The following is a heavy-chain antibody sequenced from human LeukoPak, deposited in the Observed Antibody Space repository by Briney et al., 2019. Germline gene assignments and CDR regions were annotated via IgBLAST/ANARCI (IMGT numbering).Heavy chain of an antibody. CDR3: AKDNRGYFDF. J-gene: IGHJ4*02. D-gene: IGHD3-16*01. V-gene: IGHV3-30*18. CDR1: GFTFYSYG. CDR2: ISYNGRNN. Sequence: PGGSLRLSCAASGFTFYSYGMHWVRQAPGKGLEWVALISYNGRNNYYADSVKGRFTISRDNSKNTLYLQVSSLRTEDTAVDFCAKDNRGYFDFWGQGTLVTVSS.